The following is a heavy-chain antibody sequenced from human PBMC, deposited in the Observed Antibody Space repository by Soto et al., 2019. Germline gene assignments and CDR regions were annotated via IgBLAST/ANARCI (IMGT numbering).Heavy chain of an antibody. V-gene: IGHV3-21*01. Sequence: GSLRLSCAASGITFSSYSMNWGRQAPGKGLEWVSSISSSSSYIYYADSVKGRFTISRDNAKNSLYLQMNSLRAEDTAVYYCARESDCSGGSCYKGVGYWGQGTLVTVSS. CDR3: ARESDCSGGSCYKGVGY. CDR2: ISSSSSYI. CDR1: GITFSSYS. D-gene: IGHD2-15*01. J-gene: IGHJ4*02.